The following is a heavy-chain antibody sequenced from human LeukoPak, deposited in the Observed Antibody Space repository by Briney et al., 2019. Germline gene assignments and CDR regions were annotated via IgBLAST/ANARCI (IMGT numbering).Heavy chain of an antibody. V-gene: IGHV3-13*01. J-gene: IGHJ6*02. CDR2: IGTGGDT. CDR3: ARGPRYGSSGYPNYGMDV. Sequence: GGSLRLSCAASGFTFSSHDMHWVRQATGKGLEWVSAIGTGGDTYYVDAVKGRFTISRENAKNSLYPQMNSLRAGDTAVYYCARGPRYGSSGYPNYGMDVWGQGTTVTVSS. D-gene: IGHD3-22*01. CDR1: GFTFSSHD.